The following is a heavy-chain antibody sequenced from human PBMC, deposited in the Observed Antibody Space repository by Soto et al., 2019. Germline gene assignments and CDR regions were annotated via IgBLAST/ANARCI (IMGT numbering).Heavy chain of an antibody. Sequence: EVQLVESGGGLVKPGGSLRLSCAASGFTFSSYSRNWVRQAPGKGLEWVSSISSSSSYIYYADSVKGRFTISRDNAKNSLYLQMNSLGAEDTAVYYCANVGYFDGYNAIDYWGQGPLVTVAS. V-gene: IGHV3-21*01. CDR1: GFTFSSYS. D-gene: IGHD3-9*01. CDR2: ISSSSSYI. CDR3: ANVGYFDGYNAIDY. J-gene: IGHJ4*02.